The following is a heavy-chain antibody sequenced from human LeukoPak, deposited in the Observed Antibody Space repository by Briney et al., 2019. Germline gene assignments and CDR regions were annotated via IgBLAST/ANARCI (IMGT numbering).Heavy chain of an antibody. V-gene: IGHV4-31*03. CDR1: GGSISSGGYH. CDR2: IHYSGST. Sequence: SGTLSLTCTISGGSISSGGYHWSWIRQHPGTGLEWIGYIHYSGSTYNNPSLKSRVTISGDTSKNQFSLRLSSVTAADTAVYYCARDSSGYSLFDNWGQGTLVTVSS. J-gene: IGHJ4*02. D-gene: IGHD3-22*01. CDR3: ARDSSGYSLFDN.